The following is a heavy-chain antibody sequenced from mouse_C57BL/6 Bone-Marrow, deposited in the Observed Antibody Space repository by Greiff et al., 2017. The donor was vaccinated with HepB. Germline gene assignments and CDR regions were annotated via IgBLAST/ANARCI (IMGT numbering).Heavy chain of an antibody. CDR3: ARSYYGSSYHYAMDY. CDR1: GFSLTSYG. CDR2: IWSGGST. Sequence: VKLVESGPGLVQPSQSLSITCTVSGFSLTSYGVHWVRQSPGKGLEWLGVIWSGGSTDYNAAFISRLSISKDNSKSQVFFKMNSLQADDTAIYYCARSYYGSSYHYAMDYWGQGTSVTVSS. J-gene: IGHJ4*01. D-gene: IGHD1-1*01. V-gene: IGHV2-2*01.